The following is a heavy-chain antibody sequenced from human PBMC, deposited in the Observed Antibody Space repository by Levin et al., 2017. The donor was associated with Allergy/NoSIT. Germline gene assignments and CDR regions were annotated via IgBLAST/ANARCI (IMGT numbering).Heavy chain of an antibody. D-gene: IGHD6-13*01. CDR3: ARDGQVAAATTPHAFAI. Sequence: GGSLRLSCAASGFTVSSNYMSWVRQAPGKGLEWVSIIYSSDSKYYADSVKGRFTISRDNSKNTLYLQMNSLRAEDTAVYYCARDGQVAAATTPHAFAIWGQGTMVTVSS. CDR1: GFTVSSNY. V-gene: IGHV3-53*01. CDR2: IYSSDSK. J-gene: IGHJ3*02.